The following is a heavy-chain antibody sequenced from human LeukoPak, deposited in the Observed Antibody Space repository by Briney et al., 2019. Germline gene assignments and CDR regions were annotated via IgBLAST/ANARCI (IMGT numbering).Heavy chain of an antibody. V-gene: IGHV4-4*07. J-gene: IGHJ4*02. Sequence: SETLSLTCTVSGGSFSLYHWNWIRQSAGKGLEWIGRVYGGGTTNYNPSLKSRVTMSMDTSKNQFFLMLTSVSAADTAVYYCARAKWVGDYYLKNWGQGIRVTVSS. CDR2: VYGGGTT. D-gene: IGHD3-10*01. CDR3: ARAKWVGDYYLKN. CDR1: GGSFSLYH.